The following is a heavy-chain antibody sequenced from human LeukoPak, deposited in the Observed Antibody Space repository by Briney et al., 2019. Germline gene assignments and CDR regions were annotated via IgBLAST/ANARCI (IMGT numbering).Heavy chain of an antibody. CDR2: IKQDGSET. V-gene: IGHV3-7*01. Sequence: GGSLRLSCAASGFTFSSYWMSWVRQAPGKGLEWVANIKQDGSETYYVDSVKGRFTITRDSAKNSLYLQMNSLRAEDTAVYYCARDSLWFGELNNYWGQGTLVTVSS. D-gene: IGHD3-10*01. CDR1: GFTFSSYW. CDR3: ARDSLWFGELNNY. J-gene: IGHJ4*02.